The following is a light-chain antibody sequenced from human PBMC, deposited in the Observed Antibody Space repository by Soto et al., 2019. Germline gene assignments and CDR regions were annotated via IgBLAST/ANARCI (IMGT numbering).Light chain of an antibody. CDR3: QQYGSSRLT. J-gene: IGKJ4*01. V-gene: IGKV3-20*01. Sequence: EIVLTQSPGTLSLYPGERATLSCRASQSVTTNSLAWYQQKPGQAPRLLIYGASNRAAGIPDRFGGSGSGTDFTLTISRLEPEDFALYYCQQYGSSRLTFGGGTKVEIK. CDR2: GAS. CDR1: QSVTTNS.